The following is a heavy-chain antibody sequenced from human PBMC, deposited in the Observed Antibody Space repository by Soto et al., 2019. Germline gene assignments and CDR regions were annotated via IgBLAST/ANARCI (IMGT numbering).Heavy chain of an antibody. V-gene: IGHV1-69*12. CDR3: ARGDATKIVVTTYYAMDV. J-gene: IGHJ6*02. CDR2: IIPVFGTP. Sequence: QVQLVQSGAEVKKPGSSVKVSCKASGGSLSNYGISWVRQAPGQGLEWMGAIIPVFGTPSYAQKIQDRVTITADDSTNTVYMEVRSLTSEDTAVYYCARGDATKIVVTTYYAMDVWGQGTTVTVSS. CDR1: GGSLSNYG. D-gene: IGHD3-22*01.